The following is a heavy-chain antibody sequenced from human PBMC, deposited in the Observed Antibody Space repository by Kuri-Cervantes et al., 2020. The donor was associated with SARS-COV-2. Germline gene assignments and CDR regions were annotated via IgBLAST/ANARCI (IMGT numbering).Heavy chain of an antibody. CDR3: AKDSIRFLEWLYYMDV. CDR1: GFTFSSYG. J-gene: IGHJ6*03. CDR2: IRYDGSNK. V-gene: IGHV3-30*02. D-gene: IGHD3-3*01. Sequence: GESLKISCAASGFTFSSYGMHWVRQAPGKELEWVAFIRYDGSNKYYADSVKGRFTISRDNSKNTLYLQMNSLRAEDTAVYYCAKDSIRFLEWLYYMDVWGKGTTVTVSS.